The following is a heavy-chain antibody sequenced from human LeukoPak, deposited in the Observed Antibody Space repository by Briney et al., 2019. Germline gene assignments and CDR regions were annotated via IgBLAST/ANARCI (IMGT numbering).Heavy chain of an antibody. CDR1: GGTFSSYT. Sequence: ASVKVSCKASGGTFSSYTISWVRQAPGQGLEWMGRIIPIPGIANYAQKFQGRVTITADKSTSTAYMELSSLRSEDTAVYYCARAWEGGVGGSYYVHAFDIWGQGTMVTVSS. D-gene: IGHD1-26*01. J-gene: IGHJ3*02. CDR2: IIPIPGIA. V-gene: IGHV1-69*02. CDR3: ARAWEGGVGGSYYVHAFDI.